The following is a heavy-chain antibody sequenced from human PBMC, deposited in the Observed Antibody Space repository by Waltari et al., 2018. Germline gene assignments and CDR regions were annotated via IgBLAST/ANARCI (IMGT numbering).Heavy chain of an antibody. Sequence: EVQLVESGGALVQPGGSLRLSCAASGFTFSSYWMHWVRQAPGKGLVWVSRINSDGSSTSYADSVKGRFTISRDNAKNTLYLQMNSLRAEDTAVYYCARETRYYYYYYMDVWGKGTTVTVSS. J-gene: IGHJ6*03. V-gene: IGHV3-74*01. CDR1: GFTFSSYW. CDR2: INSDGSST. CDR3: ARETRYYYYYYMDV.